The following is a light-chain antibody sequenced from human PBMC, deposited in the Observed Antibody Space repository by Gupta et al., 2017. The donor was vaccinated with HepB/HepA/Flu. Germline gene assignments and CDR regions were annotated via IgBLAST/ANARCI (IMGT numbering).Light chain of an antibody. Sequence: SYELTPPLAVSVSPGQTDSITCSGDKLGDKYACWYQQKPGQSPVLVIYQDSKRPSGIPERFSGSNSGNTATLTISGTQAMDEADYYCQAWDSSTAVFGGGTKLTVL. CDR3: QAWDSSTAV. CDR1: KLGDKY. V-gene: IGLV3-1*01. J-gene: IGLJ2*01. CDR2: QDS.